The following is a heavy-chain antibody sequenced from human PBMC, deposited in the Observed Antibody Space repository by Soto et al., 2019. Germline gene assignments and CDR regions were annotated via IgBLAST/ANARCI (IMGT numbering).Heavy chain of an antibody. CDR2: INSDGSIT. J-gene: IGHJ4*02. CDR3: ARAVTTVGAAGKGAY. Sequence: EVQLVESGGGLILPGGSLRLSCAASGFTFNTHWMHWVRQAPGKGLVWVSRINSDGSITDYADSVKGRFAISRDNPTNTLYLQMNSRSPEGTAVFYCARAVTTVGAAGKGAYWGRGTLGTFS. D-gene: IGHD1-26*01. CDR1: GFTFNTHW. V-gene: IGHV3-74*01.